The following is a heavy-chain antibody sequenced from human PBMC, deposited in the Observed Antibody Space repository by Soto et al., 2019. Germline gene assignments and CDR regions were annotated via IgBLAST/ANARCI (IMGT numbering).Heavy chain of an antibody. Sequence: SETLSLTCTVSCGSVSSGSYYWNWIRQPPGKGLEWIGYVYYSGSTNYNPSLKSRVTISVDTSKNQFSLKLSSVTAADTAVYYCAREGGRGHFDYWGQGTLVTVSS. CDR2: VYYSGST. CDR1: CGSVSSGSYY. CDR3: AREGGRGHFDY. J-gene: IGHJ4*02. V-gene: IGHV4-61*01. D-gene: IGHD3-10*01.